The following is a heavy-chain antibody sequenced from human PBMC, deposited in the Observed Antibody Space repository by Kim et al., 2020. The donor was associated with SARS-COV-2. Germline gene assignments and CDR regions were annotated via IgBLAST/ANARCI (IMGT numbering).Heavy chain of an antibody. CDR3: ARACSSTSCYVFGDYRSLSEYYFDY. J-gene: IGHJ4*02. CDR1: GFTFSDYY. D-gene: IGHD2-2*01. V-gene: IGHV3-11*05. Sequence: GGSLRLSCAASGFTFSDYYMSWIRQAPGKGLEWVSYISSSSSYTNYADSVKGRFTISRDNAKNSLYLQMNSLRAEDTAVYYCARACSSTSCYVFGDYRSLSEYYFDYWGQGTLVTVSS. CDR2: ISSSSSYT.